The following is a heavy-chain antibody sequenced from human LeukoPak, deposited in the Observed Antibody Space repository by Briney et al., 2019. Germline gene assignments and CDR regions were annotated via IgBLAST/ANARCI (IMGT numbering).Heavy chain of an antibody. J-gene: IGHJ5*02. V-gene: IGHV3-53*04. CDR1: GFTVSSNY. Sequence: GGSLRLSCAASGFTVSSNYMSWVRQAPGKGLEWVSVIYSGGSAYYADSVKGRFTISRHNSKNTLYLQMNGLRAEDTAVYYCARRRSSWYGFNWFDPWGQGTLVTVSS. D-gene: IGHD6-13*01. CDR2: IYSGGSA. CDR3: ARRRSSWYGFNWFDP.